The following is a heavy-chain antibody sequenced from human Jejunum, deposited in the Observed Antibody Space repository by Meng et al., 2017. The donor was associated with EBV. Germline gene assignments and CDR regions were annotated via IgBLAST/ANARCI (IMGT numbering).Heavy chain of an antibody. CDR1: GDSVSSNSVA. D-gene: IGHD1-14*01. Sequence: PGAVKPSQTPLPTLPFSGDSVSSNSVALNWIRRSPSRGLEWLGRTYYRSKWYNEYAVPVQGRITINPDTSKNQFSLHLNSVTPEDTAVYYCARAGHRNWLDPWGQGTLVTVSS. J-gene: IGHJ5*02. V-gene: IGHV6-1*01. CDR2: TYYRSKWYN. CDR3: ARAGHRNWLDP.